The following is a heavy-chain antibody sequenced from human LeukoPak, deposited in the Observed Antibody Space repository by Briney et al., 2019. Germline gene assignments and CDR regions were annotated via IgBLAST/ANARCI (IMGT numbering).Heavy chain of an antibody. CDR3: ARLEFGWLFIFGY. CDR1: GFTFRSYA. D-gene: IGHD3-9*01. J-gene: IGHJ4*02. CDR2: ISYDGSNK. Sequence: GGSLRLSCAASGFTFRSYAMHWVRQTPRKGLGWVAVISYDGSNKYYADSVKGRFTISRDNSKNTLYPQIMSQIAEYTAVYDFARLEFGWLFIFGYWGQGTLVTVSS. V-gene: IGHV3-30*04.